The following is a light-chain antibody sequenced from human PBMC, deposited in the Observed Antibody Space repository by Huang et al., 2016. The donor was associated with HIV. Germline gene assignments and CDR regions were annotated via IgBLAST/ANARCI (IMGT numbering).Light chain of an antibody. J-gene: IGKJ3*01. CDR3: HQYNDWPIT. Sequence: EIVMTQSPATLSVSPGGRVTLSCRASQSVSSNLAWYQQKPGQAPRLLIYGASTRATGVPARFRGSGSGTEFSLTINDLQSEDFAVYYCHQYNDWPITFGPGTKVDI. CDR2: GAS. V-gene: IGKV3-15*01. CDR1: QSVSSN.